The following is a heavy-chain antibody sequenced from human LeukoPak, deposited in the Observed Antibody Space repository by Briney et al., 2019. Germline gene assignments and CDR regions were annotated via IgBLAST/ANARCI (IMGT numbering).Heavy chain of an antibody. CDR2: IYSGGST. D-gene: IGHD3-10*01. V-gene: IGHV3-53*01. CDR3: ARDQTLYSSGSYLDY. CDR1: GFTVSSNY. Sequence: GGSLRLSCAASGFTVSSNYMSWVRQAPGKGLEWVSVIYSGGSTYYADSVKGRFTISRDNSKNTLYLQMNSLRAEDTAVYYCARDQTLYSSGSYLDYWGQGTLVTVSS. J-gene: IGHJ4*02.